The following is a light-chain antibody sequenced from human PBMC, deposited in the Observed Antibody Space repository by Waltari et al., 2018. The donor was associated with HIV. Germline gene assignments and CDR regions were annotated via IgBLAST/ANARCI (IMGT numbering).Light chain of an antibody. V-gene: IGKV1-5*03. CDR2: RTS. Sequence: IQMTQSPSNLSASVGPPVVITCRASQSIDNWLAWYQQKPGRAPRLLVSRTSLLESGVSSRFSGSGSGTEFTLTIRSLQPDDIGTYYCQQYSTHYAFGQGTRVE. CDR3: QQYSTHYA. CDR1: QSIDNW. J-gene: IGKJ2*01.